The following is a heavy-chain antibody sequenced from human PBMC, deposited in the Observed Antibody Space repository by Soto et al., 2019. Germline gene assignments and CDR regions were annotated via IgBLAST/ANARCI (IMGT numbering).Heavy chain of an antibody. CDR2: IDPSDSYT. J-gene: IGHJ6*02. Sequence: GESLKISCKGSGYSFTSYWISWVRQMPGKGLEWMGRIDPSDSYTNYSPSFQGHVTISADKSIXXXXXXXXXXXXXXXAMYYCAIFIAVAGYDYYYYGMDVWGQGTTVTVSS. V-gene: IGHV5-10-1*01. CDR3: AIFIAVAGYDYYYYGMDV. D-gene: IGHD6-19*01. CDR1: GYSFTSYW.